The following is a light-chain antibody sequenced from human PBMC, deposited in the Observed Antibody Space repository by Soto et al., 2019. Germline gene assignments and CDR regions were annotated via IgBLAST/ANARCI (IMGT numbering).Light chain of an antibody. CDR2: DVS. J-gene: IGLJ1*01. CDR3: SSYINSSTYV. Sequence: QSALTQPASVSGSPGQSITISCTGTSSDVGGYNYVSWYQQHPGKAPKLMIYDVSHRPSGVSNRFSGSKSGNTASLTISGLQDEDEADYYCSSYINSSTYVFGTGTKLTVL. CDR1: SSDVGGYNY. V-gene: IGLV2-14*01.